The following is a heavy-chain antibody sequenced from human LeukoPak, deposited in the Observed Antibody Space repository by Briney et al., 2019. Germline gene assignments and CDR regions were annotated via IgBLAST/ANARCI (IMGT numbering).Heavy chain of an antibody. J-gene: IGHJ4*02. D-gene: IGHD3-22*01. V-gene: IGHV3-30*18. Sequence: GGSLRLSCVASGFNFNTYAIHWVRLAPGKGLEWVAVISYDGGSKYYADSVKGRFTISRDNSKSTLFLQMNSLRSEDTAVYYCAKDQSYFDPSAYQGPIDYWGQGTLVTVSS. CDR2: ISYDGGSK. CDR3: AKDQSYFDPSAYQGPIDY. CDR1: GFNFNTYA.